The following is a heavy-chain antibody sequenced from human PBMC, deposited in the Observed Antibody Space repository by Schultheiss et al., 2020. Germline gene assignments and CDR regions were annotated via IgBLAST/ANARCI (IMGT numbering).Heavy chain of an antibody. CDR2: IYYSGST. D-gene: IGHD2-15*01. J-gene: IGHJ3*02. CDR1: GGSISSGGYY. Sequence: SETLSLTCTVSGGSISSGGYYWSWIRQHPGKGLEWIGYIYYSGSTYYNPSLKSRVTISVDTSKNQFSLKLSSVTAADTAVYYCARDGEGIVVVAAPGAFDIWGQGTMVTVAS. V-gene: IGHV4-31*03. CDR3: ARDGEGIVVVAAPGAFDI.